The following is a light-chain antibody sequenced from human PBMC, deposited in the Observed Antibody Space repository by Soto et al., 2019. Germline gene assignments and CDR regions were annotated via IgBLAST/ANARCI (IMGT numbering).Light chain of an antibody. CDR2: EVS. V-gene: IGLV2-14*01. Sequence: QSVLTQPASVSGSPGQSITISCTGTSSDVGGYNYDSWYQQHPGKAPKLMIYEVSNRPSGVSNRFSGSKSGNTASLTISGLQDEDEADYYCSSYTSSTLYVFGTGTKLTVL. CDR3: SSYTSSTLYV. CDR1: SSDVGGYNY. J-gene: IGLJ1*01.